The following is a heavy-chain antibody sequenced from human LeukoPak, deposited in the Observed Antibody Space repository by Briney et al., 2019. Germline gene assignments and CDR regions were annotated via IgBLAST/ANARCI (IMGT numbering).Heavy chain of an antibody. CDR3: ARWGMTTDAFDI. CDR2: IYYSGST. J-gene: IGHJ3*02. D-gene: IGHD4-17*01. Sequence: SETLSLTCTVSGGSISSHYWSWIRQPPGKGLEWIGYIYYSGSTNYNPSLKSRVTISVDTSKNQFSLKLSSVTAADTAVYYCARWGMTTDAFDIWGQGTMVTVSS. CDR1: GGSISSHY. V-gene: IGHV4-59*11.